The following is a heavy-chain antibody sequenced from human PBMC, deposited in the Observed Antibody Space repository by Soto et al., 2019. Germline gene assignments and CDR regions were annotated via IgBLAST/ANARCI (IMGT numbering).Heavy chain of an antibody. Sequence: PGGSLRLSCAASGFTFSDYYMSWIRQAPGKGLEWISYISSSGSYTNYADSVKGRFTISRDNAKNSLYLQMNSLRTEDTAVYYCARATDFWSGYLAPHPTDYWGQGTLVTVSS. CDR3: ARATDFWSGYLAPHPTDY. J-gene: IGHJ4*02. V-gene: IGHV3-11*06. CDR2: ISSSGSYT. CDR1: GFTFSDYY. D-gene: IGHD3-3*01.